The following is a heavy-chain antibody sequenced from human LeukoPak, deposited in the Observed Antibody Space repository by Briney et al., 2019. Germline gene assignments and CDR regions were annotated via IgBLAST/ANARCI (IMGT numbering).Heavy chain of an antibody. V-gene: IGHV3-23*01. Sequence: PGGSLRLSCAASGFTFSSSAMSWVRQAPGKGLEWVSAISNNGGYTYYADSVQGRFTISRDNSKSTLCLQMNSLRAEDTAVYYCAKEPPRSLRSYFDYWGQGTLVTVSS. J-gene: IGHJ4*02. D-gene: IGHD4-17*01. CDR2: ISNNGGYT. CDR3: AKEPPRSLRSYFDY. CDR1: GFTFSSSA.